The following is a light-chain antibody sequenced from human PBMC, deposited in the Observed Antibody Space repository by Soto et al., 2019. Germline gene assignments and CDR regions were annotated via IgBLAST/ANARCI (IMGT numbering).Light chain of an antibody. CDR1: SSDVGGYNY. V-gene: IGLV2-14*01. Sequence: QSVLTQPASVSGSPGQSITISCTGTSSDVGGYNYVSWYQQHPGKAPKLMIYDVSNRPSGVSNRFSGSKSGNTASLTISGLRADDEADYYCSSYTSTSTRVFGTGTKLTVL. CDR3: SSYTSTSTRV. CDR2: DVS. J-gene: IGLJ1*01.